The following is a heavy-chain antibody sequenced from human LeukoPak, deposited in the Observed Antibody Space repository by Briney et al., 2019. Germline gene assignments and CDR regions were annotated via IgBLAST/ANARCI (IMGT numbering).Heavy chain of an antibody. Sequence: SETLSLTCAVYGGSFSDYYLSWIRRPPWKGLEWMGEINHSGSTKHKPYVKSGGTISVNTCNNHFSVALSSVNAADRDVSYCASLSGVGIFGVVRGYYYMDVWGKGTTVTVSS. V-gene: IGHV4-34*01. J-gene: IGHJ6*03. CDR1: GGSFSDYY. CDR3: ASLSGVGIFGVVRGYYYMDV. CDR2: INHSGST. D-gene: IGHD3-3*01.